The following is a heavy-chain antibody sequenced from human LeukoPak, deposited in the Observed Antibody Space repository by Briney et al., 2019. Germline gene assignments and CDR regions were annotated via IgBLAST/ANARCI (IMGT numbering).Heavy chain of an antibody. CDR3: ARDNGNKYYFDY. Sequence: GGSLRLSCAASGFMFSDYFMSWIRQAPGKELEWISYISSNSKYTKYADSVKGRFTISRDNAKKSLYLQMNSLRAEDTAAYYCARDNGNKYYFDYWGRGTLVTVSS. V-gene: IGHV3-11*05. CDR1: GFMFSDYF. D-gene: IGHD2-8*01. J-gene: IGHJ4*02. CDR2: ISSNSKYT.